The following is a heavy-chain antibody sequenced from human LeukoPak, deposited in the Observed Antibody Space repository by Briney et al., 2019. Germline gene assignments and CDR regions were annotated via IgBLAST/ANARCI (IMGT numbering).Heavy chain of an antibody. J-gene: IGHJ5*02. V-gene: IGHV4-59*08. CDR3: ARVGYSYAFDP. Sequence: SETLSLTCTVSGGSINSFYWSWIRQPPGKGLEWIGYIYYSGNTNYNPSLKSRVTISIDTSKNQFSLKLSSVSAADTAVYYCARVGYSYAFDPWGQGDLVTVSS. CDR2: IYYSGNT. CDR1: GGSINSFY. D-gene: IGHD5-18*01.